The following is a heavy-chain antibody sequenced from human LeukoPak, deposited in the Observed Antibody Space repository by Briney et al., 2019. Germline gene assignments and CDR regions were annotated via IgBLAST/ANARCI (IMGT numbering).Heavy chain of an antibody. Sequence: GGSLRLSCAASGFTFSTHSLNWVRQAPGKGLEWVSSISSTSSYIYYADSVKGRFTISRENTKNSLYLQMNSLRAEDTAVYYCARDSPGGDSSIDYWGQGTLVTVSS. CDR1: GFTFSTHS. CDR2: ISSTSSYI. D-gene: IGHD2-21*02. CDR3: ARDSPGGDSSIDY. V-gene: IGHV3-21*01. J-gene: IGHJ4*02.